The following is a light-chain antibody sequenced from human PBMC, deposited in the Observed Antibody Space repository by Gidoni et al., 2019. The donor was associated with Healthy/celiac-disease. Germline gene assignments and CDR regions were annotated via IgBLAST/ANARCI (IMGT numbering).Light chain of an antibody. CDR2: QDS. CDR3: QAWDSSVV. V-gene: IGLV3-1*01. J-gene: IGLJ2*01. Sequence: SYELTQQPSGSVSPGQTASITCSGDKLGYKYACWYQQKPGQSPVLVIYQDSKRPSGIPERFSCSNSGTTATLTISGTQAMDEADYYCQAWDSSVVFGGGTKLTVL. CDR1: KLGYKY.